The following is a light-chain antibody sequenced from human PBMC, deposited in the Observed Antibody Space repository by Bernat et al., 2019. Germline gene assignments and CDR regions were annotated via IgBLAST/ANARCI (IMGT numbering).Light chain of an antibody. CDR2: PAS. Sequence: DIQMTQSPSSLSASVGDRVTITCRASQTIVSYLNWYQQKPGKAPKLLISPASSLQSGVPSRFSGSGSGTVFTLTINSLQPEDVATYYCQQSYFTPWTFGQGTQVELK. CDR3: QQSYFTPWT. CDR1: QTIVSY. J-gene: IGKJ1*01. V-gene: IGKV1-39*01.